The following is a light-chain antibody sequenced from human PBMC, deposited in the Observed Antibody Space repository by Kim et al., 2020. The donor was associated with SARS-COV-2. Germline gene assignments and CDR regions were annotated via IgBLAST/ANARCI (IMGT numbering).Light chain of an antibody. Sequence: GQSITLSCTGTNSDVGRYNYVSWYQQHPGKAPKVIIFDVTKRPSGISDRFSASKSANTASLTISGLQAEDEADYYCSSYTSTTLLVFGTGTKVTVL. V-gene: IGLV2-14*03. CDR1: NSDVGRYNY. CDR2: DVT. J-gene: IGLJ1*01. CDR3: SSYTSTTLLV.